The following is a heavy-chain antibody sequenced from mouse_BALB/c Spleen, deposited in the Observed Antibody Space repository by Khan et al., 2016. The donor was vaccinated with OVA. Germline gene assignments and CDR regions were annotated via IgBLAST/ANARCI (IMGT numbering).Heavy chain of an antibody. V-gene: IGHV3-2*02. D-gene: IGHD1-1*01. Sequence: EVQLQESGPGLVKPSQSLSLTCTVTGYSITSNYAWNWIRQFPGNKLEWMGYISYSGSTSYNPSLKSRISITRDTSKNQFFLQLSSVTTEDTATYYCARVNYYGYAIDYWGQGTSVTVSS. CDR3: ARVNYYGYAIDY. CDR1: GYSITSNYA. J-gene: IGHJ4*01. CDR2: ISYSGST.